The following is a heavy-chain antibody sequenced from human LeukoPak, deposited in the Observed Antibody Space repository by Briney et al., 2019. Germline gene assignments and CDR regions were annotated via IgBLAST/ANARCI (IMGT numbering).Heavy chain of an antibody. J-gene: IGHJ3*02. D-gene: IGHD3-9*01. V-gene: IGHV3-21*01. Sequence: GGSLRLSCAASGFTFSSYWMSWVRQAPGKGLEWVSSISSSSSYIYYADSVKGRFTISRDNAKNSLYLQMNSLRAEDTAVYYCARAVLVLRYFDWLSHDAFDIWGQGTMVTVSS. CDR3: ARAVLVLRYFDWLSHDAFDI. CDR2: ISSSSSYI. CDR1: GFTFSSYW.